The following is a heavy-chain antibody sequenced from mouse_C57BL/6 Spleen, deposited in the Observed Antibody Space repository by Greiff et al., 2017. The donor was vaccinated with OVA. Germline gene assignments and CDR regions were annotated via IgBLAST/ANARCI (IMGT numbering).Heavy chain of an antibody. CDR2: IYPGSGST. J-gene: IGHJ3*01. V-gene: IGHV1-55*01. CDR3: ARSGDYYGSSWFAY. D-gene: IGHD1-1*01. CDR1: GYTFTSYW. Sequence: QVQLKQPGAELVKPGASVKMSCKASGYTFTSYWITWVKQRPGQGLEWIGDIYPGSGSTNYNEKFKSKATLTVDTSSSTAYMQLSSLTSEDSAVYYCARSGDYYGSSWFAYWGQGTLVTVSA.